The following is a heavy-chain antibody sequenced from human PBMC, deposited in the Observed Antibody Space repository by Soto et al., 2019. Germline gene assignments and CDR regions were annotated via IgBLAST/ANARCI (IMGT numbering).Heavy chain of an antibody. V-gene: IGHV4-34*01. CDR2: INHSGST. J-gene: IGHJ4*02. CDR1: GGXCSGYY. D-gene: IGHD5-18*01. CDR3: ARGIQLWKSEEFGRIGYFDY. Sequence: AXEXLSLNCAIYGGXCSGYYWSWIRHPPGKGLEWIGEINHSGSTNYNPSLKSRVTISVDTSKNQFSLKPSSVTAADQAVYYCARGIQLWKSEEFGRIGYFDYWGQGTLVTVSS.